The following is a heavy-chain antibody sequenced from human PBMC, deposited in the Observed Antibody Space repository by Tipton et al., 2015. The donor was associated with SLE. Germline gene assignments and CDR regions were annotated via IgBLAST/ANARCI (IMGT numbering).Heavy chain of an antibody. V-gene: IGHV4-34*01. Sequence: TLSLTCAVYGESLSNFYWSWIRQPQGTGLEWIAEINHGGFTNYSPSLKMRVTISLDTSRNQFPLKLSSVTAADPAVYYCARHTPSCLYRYWGQGTLVTVSS. CDR1: GESLSNFY. CDR2: INHGGFT. D-gene: IGHD2-2*01. J-gene: IGHJ4*02. CDR3: ARHTPSCLYRY.